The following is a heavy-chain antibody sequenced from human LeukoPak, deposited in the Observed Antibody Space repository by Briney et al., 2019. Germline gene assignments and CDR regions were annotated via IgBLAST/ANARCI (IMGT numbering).Heavy chain of an antibody. CDR2: FNLGGGT. CDR1: GGSFGDYY. J-gene: IGHJ3*02. V-gene: IGHV4-34*01. CDR3: ARIYDDTSGNHNQAFDM. D-gene: IGHD3-22*01. Sequence: SETLSLTCAVDGGSFGDYYWSWIRQPPGRGLEWIGEFNLGGGTNYNPSLRSRLTISVDAAKSQASLKLSSVTPVDTALYYCARIYDDTSGNHNQAFDMWGQGTMVTVSS.